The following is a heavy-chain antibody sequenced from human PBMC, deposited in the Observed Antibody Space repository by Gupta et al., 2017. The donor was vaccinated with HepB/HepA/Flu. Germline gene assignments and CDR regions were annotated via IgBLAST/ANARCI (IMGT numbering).Heavy chain of an antibody. D-gene: IGHD1-26*01. CDR3: AKDIGPLREDSGAADY. CDR1: GFTFDDYA. V-gene: IGHV3-9*01. Sequence: EVQLVESGGGLVQPGGSLRLYCAASGFTFDDYAMHWVRQAPGKGLEWVSGINWNSRSIGYGDSVKGRFTISRDNAKKSLFLQMNSLRIEDTALYYCAKDIGPLREDSGAADYWFQVALVTVSS. J-gene: IGHJ4*02. CDR2: INWNSRSI.